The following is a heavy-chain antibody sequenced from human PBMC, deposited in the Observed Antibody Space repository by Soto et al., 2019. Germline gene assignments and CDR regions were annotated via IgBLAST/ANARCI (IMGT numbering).Heavy chain of an antibody. V-gene: IGHV4-61*01. CDR3: ARDPRSSWTFDY. CDR2: IYFTGST. CDR1: GDSVSSGSYY. D-gene: IGHD6-13*01. Sequence: SETLSLTCTVSGDSVSSGSYYWSWIRQPPGKGLEWIGYIYFTGSTNYNPSLKSRVTVSLDTSKNQFSLELNSVTAADTAVYYCARDPRSSWTFDYWGQGTLVTVSS. J-gene: IGHJ4*02.